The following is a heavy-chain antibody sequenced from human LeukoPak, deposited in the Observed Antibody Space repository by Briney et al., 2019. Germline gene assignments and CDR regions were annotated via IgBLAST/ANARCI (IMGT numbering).Heavy chain of an antibody. D-gene: IGHD2-15*01. V-gene: IGHV4-39*01. CDR3: ATGRGRFWYLYYFDY. J-gene: IGHJ4*02. CDR1: GGSISSSSYY. Sequence: SETLSLTCTVSGGSISSSSYYWGWIRQPPGKGLEWIGSIYYSGSTYYNPSLKSRVTISVDTSKNQFSLKLSSVTAADTAVYYCATGRGRFWYLYYFDYWGQGTLVTVSS. CDR2: IYYSGST.